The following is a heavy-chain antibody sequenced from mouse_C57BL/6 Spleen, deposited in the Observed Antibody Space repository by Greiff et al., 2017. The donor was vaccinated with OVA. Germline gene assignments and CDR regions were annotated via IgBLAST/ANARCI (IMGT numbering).Heavy chain of an antibody. CDR1: GYTFTDYY. CDR2: INPYNGGT. J-gene: IGHJ3*01. V-gene: IGHV1-19*01. CDR3: ARSGYYGSSWAY. D-gene: IGHD1-1*01. Sequence: VQLQQSGPVLVKPGASVKMSCKASGYTFTDYYMNWVKQSHGKSLEWIGVINPYNGGTSYNQKFKGKATLTVDKSSSTAYMELNSLTSEDSAVYYCARSGYYGSSWAYWGQGTLVTVSA.